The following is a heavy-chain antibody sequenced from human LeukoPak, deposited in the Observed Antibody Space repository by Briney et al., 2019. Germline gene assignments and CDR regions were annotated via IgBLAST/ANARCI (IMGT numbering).Heavy chain of an antibody. V-gene: IGHV3-15*07. D-gene: IGHD4-23*01. CDR1: GFTFSNAW. J-gene: IGHJ4*02. CDR3: TIYPTPPTVVTDY. CDR2: IKSKTDGGTT. Sequence: GGSLRLSCAASGFTFSNAWMNWVRQAPGKGLEWVGRIKSKTDGGTTDYAAPVKGRFTISRDDSKNTLYLQMNSLKTEDTAVYYCTIYPTPPTVVTDYWGRGPRVTVSS.